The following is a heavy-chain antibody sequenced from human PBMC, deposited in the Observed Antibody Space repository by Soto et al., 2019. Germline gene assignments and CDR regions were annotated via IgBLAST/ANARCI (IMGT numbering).Heavy chain of an antibody. V-gene: IGHV4-30-4*01. J-gene: IGHJ6*02. Sequence: LSLTCSVSGGTITRGDHFWSWVRQSPGKGLEWLGYIYYSGSTYYNPSLKGRVMMTIDTSKHQFSLNLSSVTAADTAVFYCGRGQTAIDVWGQGTTVTVSS. CDR3: GRGQTAIDV. D-gene: IGHD5-18*01. CDR2: IYYSGST. CDR1: GGTITRGDHF.